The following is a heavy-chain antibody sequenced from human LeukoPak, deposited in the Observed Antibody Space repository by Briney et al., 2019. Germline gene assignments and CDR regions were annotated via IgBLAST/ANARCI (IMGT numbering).Heavy chain of an antibody. J-gene: IGHJ3*02. Sequence: GGSLRLSCAASGFTFDDYAMHWVREAPGKGLEWVSGISWNSGSIGYADSVKGRFTISRDNAKNSLYLQMNSLRAEDTALYYCAKDMGYFDWLSAFDIWGQGTMVTVSS. V-gene: IGHV3-9*01. CDR1: GFTFDDYA. CDR3: AKDMGYFDWLSAFDI. CDR2: ISWNSGSI. D-gene: IGHD3-9*01.